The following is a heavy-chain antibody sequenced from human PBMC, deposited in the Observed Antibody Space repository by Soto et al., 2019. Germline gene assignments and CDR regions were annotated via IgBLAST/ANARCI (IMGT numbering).Heavy chain of an antibody. D-gene: IGHD3-3*01. Sequence: EVQLLESGGGLVQPGGSLRLSCAASGFTFSSYAMSWVRQAPGKGLEWVSAISGSGGSTYYADSVKGRFTISRDNSKNTLYLQMNSLRAEDTAVYYCAKNPLFGVVIITWFDPWGQGTLVTVSS. CDR3: AKNPLFGVVIITWFDP. CDR2: ISGSGGST. J-gene: IGHJ5*02. V-gene: IGHV3-23*01. CDR1: GFTFSSYA.